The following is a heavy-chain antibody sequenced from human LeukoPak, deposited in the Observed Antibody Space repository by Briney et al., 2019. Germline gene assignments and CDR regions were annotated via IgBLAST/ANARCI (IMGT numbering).Heavy chain of an antibody. J-gene: IGHJ1*01. CDR2: MKEDGSDE. CDR1: GFSFSDST. D-gene: IGHD3-16*01. CDR3: ARGGAGGGYFPT. Sequence: GSLRLSCVASGFSFSDSTMSWVRQAAGKGLEWVAKMKEDGSDENYVDSVKGRFTISRDNARNSLHLQMKSLRADDTAVYFCARGGAGGGYFPTWGQGILVIVSS. V-gene: IGHV3-7*03.